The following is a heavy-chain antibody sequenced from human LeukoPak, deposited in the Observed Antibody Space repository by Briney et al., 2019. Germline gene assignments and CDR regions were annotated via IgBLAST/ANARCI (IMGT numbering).Heavy chain of an antibody. CDR1: GFIFKNYV. D-gene: IGHD2-15*01. CDR2: ISFDGGNV. J-gene: IGHJ2*01. CDR3: ARPPRFCSGDTCSTFWYFDI. V-gene: IGHV3-30*03. Sequence: GGSLRLSCVVSGFIFKNYVIQWVRQAPGKGLEWVAFISFDGGNVYHPDSVKGRFTISRDDSKNTAYLQMDNLRADDTAVYYCARPPRFCSGDTCSTFWYFDIWGRGTLVTVSS.